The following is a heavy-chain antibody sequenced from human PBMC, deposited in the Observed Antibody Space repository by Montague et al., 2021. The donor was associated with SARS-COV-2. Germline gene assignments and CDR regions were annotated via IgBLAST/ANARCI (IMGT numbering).Heavy chain of an antibody. V-gene: IGHV4-34*01. CDR1: GGSFSGYY. CDR2: INHGGST. Sequence: SETLSLTCAVHGGSFSGYYWNWIRRRPGKGLEWIGEINHGGSTNYNPSLKNRLTISADTSKNQFSLKLTSVAATDPAVYYCARLRDGVVPSPILGIGPYFTYYYMDVWGKGTTVTVS. J-gene: IGHJ6*03. D-gene: IGHD2-15*01. CDR3: ARLRDGVVPSPILGIGPYFTYYYMDV.